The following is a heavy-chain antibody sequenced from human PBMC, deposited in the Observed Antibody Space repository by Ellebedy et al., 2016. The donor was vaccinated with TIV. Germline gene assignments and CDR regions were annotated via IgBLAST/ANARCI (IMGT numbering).Heavy chain of an antibody. CDR2: IRSKAYGGTT. CDR3: TRDTNSYGLLAIDY. Sequence: GESLKISCTASGFTFGDYAMSWFRQAPGKGLEWVGFIRSKAYGGTTEYAASVKGRFTISRDDSKSIAYLQMNSLKTEDTAVYYCTRDTNSYGLLAIDYWGQGTLVTVSS. D-gene: IGHD5-18*01. CDR1: GFTFGDYA. V-gene: IGHV3-49*03. J-gene: IGHJ4*02.